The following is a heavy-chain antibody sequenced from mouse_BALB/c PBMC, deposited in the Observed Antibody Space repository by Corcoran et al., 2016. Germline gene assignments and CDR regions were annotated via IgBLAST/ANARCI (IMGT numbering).Heavy chain of an antibody. CDR2: INPDSSRI. J-gene: IGHJ2*01. D-gene: IGHD4-1*01. Sequence: EVKVLESGGGLVQPGGSLKLSCAASGFDFSGYWMSWVRQAPGKGLEWIGEINPDSSRINYTPSLRDKFIISRDNAKNSLYLQMSNVRSEDTALYYCARNWDVGFDYWGQVTTLTVSS. CDR1: GFDFSGYW. V-gene: IGHV4-1*02. CDR3: ARNWDVGFDY.